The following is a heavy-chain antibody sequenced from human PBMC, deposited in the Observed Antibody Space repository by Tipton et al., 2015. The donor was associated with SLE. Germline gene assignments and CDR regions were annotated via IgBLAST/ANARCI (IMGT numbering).Heavy chain of an antibody. V-gene: IGHV4-34*01. CDR3: TRAEFSSNWYMYWHFDL. Sequence: TLSLTCAVYGGSFSGYSWSWIRQPPGKGLEWIGEIDHFGNTNYNPSLKSRVTISRDTSGNQFSLNLSSVTASDTAVYFCTRAEFSSNWYMYWHFDLWGRGTLVTVSS. D-gene: IGHD6-13*01. CDR2: IDHFGNT. CDR1: GGSFSGYS. J-gene: IGHJ2*01.